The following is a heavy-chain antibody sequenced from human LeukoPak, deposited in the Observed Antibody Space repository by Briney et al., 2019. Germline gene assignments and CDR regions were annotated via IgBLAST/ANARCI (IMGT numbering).Heavy chain of an antibody. V-gene: IGHV4-39*01. Sequence: SETLSLTCTVSGGSISGSNYYWAWLRQPPGKGLEWIGSIYYSGNTYCHPSLKSRLTISVDTSKNQYSLNLSSVTAADTAVYYCARHGWVSTSWFDPWGQGTLVTVFS. J-gene: IGHJ5*02. CDR1: GGSISGSNYY. CDR2: IYYSGNT. CDR3: ARHGWVSTSWFDP. D-gene: IGHD5/OR15-5a*01.